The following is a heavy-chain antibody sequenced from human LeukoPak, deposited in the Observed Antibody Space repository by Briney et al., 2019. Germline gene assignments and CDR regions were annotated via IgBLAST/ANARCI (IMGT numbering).Heavy chain of an antibody. CDR3: AKNGEAYRSSTSCYCDY. D-gene: IGHD2-2*01. CDR1: GFTFSIYA. V-gene: IGHV3-23*01. CDR2: ISASGGST. J-gene: IGHJ4*02. Sequence: TGGSLRLSCAASGFTFSIYAMSWVRQAPGKGLEWVSAISASGGSTYYADSVKGRFTISRDNSKNTLYLQMNSLRAEDTAVYYCAKNGEAYRSSTSCYCDYWGQGTLVTVSS.